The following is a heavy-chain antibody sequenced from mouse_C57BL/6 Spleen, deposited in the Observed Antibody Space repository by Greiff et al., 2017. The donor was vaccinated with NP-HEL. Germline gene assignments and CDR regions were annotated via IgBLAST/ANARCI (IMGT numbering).Heavy chain of an antibody. J-gene: IGHJ4*01. D-gene: IGHD1-1*02. Sequence: VQLVESGAELAKPGASVKLSCKASGYTFTSYWMHWVKQRPGQGLEWIGYINPSSGYTKYNQKFKDKATLTADKSSSTAYMQLSSLTYEDSAIYYCARSGGDFYYAMDYWGQGTSVTVSS. V-gene: IGHV1-7*01. CDR2: INPSSGYT. CDR3: ARSGGDFYYAMDY. CDR1: GYTFTSYW.